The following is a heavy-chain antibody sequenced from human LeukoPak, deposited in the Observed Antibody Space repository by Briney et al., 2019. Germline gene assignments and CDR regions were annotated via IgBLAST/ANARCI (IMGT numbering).Heavy chain of an antibody. CDR2: IWHDGGNK. D-gene: IGHD4-11*01. V-gene: IGHV3-33*01. Sequence: GGSLRLSCAASGFTFSNYGMHWVRQAPGKGLEWVAVIWHDGGNKYYIGSVKGRFTISRDNSKNTVYLQMNSLRSEDTAVYYCSNAFDYWGQGTLVTVSS. CDR1: GFTFSNYG. CDR3: SNAFDY. J-gene: IGHJ4*02.